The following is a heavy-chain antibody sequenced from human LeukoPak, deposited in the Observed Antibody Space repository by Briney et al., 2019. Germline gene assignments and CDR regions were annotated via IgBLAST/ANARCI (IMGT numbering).Heavy chain of an antibody. D-gene: IGHD3-3*01. J-gene: IGHJ4*02. CDR3: ARNHYDFWSGYYDGLDY. CDR1: GFTFSTYG. CDR2: IWYDGSNK. Sequence: PGGSLRLSCAASGFTFSTYGMHWVRQAPGKGLEWVAVIWYDGSNKYYADSVKGRFTISRDNSKNTLYLQMNSLRAEDTAVYYCARNHYDFWSGYYDGLDYWGQGTLVTVSS. V-gene: IGHV3-33*01.